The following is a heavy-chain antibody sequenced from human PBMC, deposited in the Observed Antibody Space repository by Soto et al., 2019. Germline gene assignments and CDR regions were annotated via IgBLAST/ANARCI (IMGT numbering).Heavy chain of an antibody. CDR2: IIPIFGTA. D-gene: IGHD5-12*01. CDR3: AREMATMQHQYKLNRAQGITCFDA. V-gene: IGHV1-69*13. J-gene: IGHJ5*02. CDR1: GGTFSSYA. Sequence: ASVKVSCKASGGTFSSYAISWVRQAPGQGLEWMGGIIPIFGTANYAQKFQGRVTITADESTSTAYMELSSLRSEDTAVYYCAREMATMQHQYKLNRAQGITCFDAWGQGTLVTVSS.